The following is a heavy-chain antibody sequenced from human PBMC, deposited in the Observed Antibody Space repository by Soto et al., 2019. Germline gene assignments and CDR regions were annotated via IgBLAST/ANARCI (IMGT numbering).Heavy chain of an antibody. CDR1: GYTFTDYY. J-gene: IGHJ5*02. D-gene: IGHD2-15*01. CDR3: AKDGTARGPNPFDP. CDR2: INAYSGDT. V-gene: IGHV1-2*02. Sequence: QVQLAQSGAEVRKPGASVKVSCKASGYTFTDYYLHWVRQAPGQGLEWMGWINAYSGDTSYSQRHQGRVTLTMDTSISTAYMELTSLKSNDTAVYYCAKDGTARGPNPFDPWGQGTQVIVSS.